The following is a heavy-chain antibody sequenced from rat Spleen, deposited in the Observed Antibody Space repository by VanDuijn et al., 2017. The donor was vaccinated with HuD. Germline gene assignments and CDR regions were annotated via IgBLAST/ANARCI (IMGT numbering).Heavy chain of an antibody. CDR2: ITNASGST. J-gene: IGHJ3*01. CDR1: GFTFNYYW. Sequence: EVQLVESGGGLVQPGRSLKLSCVASGFTFNYYWMTWIRQAPGKGLEWVASITNASGSTYYRDSVKGRFTISRDNAKSTLYLQMDSLRSEDTASYFCARHEGIVMHWFAYWGQGTLVTVSS. CDR3: ARHEGIVMHWFAY. V-gene: IGHV5-31*01. D-gene: IGHD1-11*01.